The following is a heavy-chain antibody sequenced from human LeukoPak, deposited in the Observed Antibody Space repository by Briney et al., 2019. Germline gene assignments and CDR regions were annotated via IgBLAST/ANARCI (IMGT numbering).Heavy chain of an antibody. CDR2: IYTSGST. CDR3: ARDNYDILTGYLDAFDI. V-gene: IGHV4-4*07. Sequence: NTSETLSLTCTVSGGSISSYYWSWIRQPAGKGLEWIGRIYTSGSTNYNPSLKSRVTMSVDTSKNQFSLKLSSVTAADTAVYYCARDNYDILTGYLDAFDIWGQGTMVTVSS. J-gene: IGHJ3*02. CDR1: GGSISSYY. D-gene: IGHD3-9*01.